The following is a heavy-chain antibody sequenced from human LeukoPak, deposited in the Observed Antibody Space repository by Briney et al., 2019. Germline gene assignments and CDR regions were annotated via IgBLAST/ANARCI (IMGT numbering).Heavy chain of an antibody. CDR2: MNPNSGNT. CDR1: GYTFTSYD. Sequence: ASVKVSCKASGYTFTSYDINWVRQATGQRLEWMGWMNPNSGNTGYAQKFQGRVTITRNTSISTTNMALSSLTSADTAVYYCARALTYYFDVSGVGGQDFDYWGQEPWSPSPQ. V-gene: IGHV1-8*03. J-gene: IGHJ4*01. CDR3: ARALTYYFDVSGVGGQDFDY. D-gene: IGHD3-22*01.